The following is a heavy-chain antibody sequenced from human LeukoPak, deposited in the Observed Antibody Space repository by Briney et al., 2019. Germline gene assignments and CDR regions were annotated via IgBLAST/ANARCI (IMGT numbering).Heavy chain of an antibody. D-gene: IGHD3-9*01. V-gene: IGHV3-7*01. CDR1: GFTFGDYW. CDR3: AKLYYDILTGYFDI. Sequence: GGSLRLSCAGSGFTFGDYWMSWVRQAPGKGLEWVANIKQDGSVKQYVDSVKGRFTISRDNAKNSVYLQMNSLRAEDTAVYYCAKLYYDILTGYFDIWGQGTMVTVSS. J-gene: IGHJ3*02. CDR2: IKQDGSVK.